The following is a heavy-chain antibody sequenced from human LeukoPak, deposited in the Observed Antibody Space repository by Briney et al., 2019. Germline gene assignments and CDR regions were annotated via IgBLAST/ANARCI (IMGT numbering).Heavy chain of an antibody. CDR2: INPSGGST. V-gene: IGHV1-46*01. J-gene: IGHJ3*02. CDR3: AREYYDSSGYDGNAFDI. Sequence: ASVKVSCKASGYTFTSYYMHWVRQAPGQGLEWMGIINPSGGSTSYAQKFQGRVTMTRDTSTSTVYMELSSLRSEDTAVYYCAREYYDSSGYDGNAFDIWGQGTMVTVSS. D-gene: IGHD3-22*01. CDR1: GYTFTSYY.